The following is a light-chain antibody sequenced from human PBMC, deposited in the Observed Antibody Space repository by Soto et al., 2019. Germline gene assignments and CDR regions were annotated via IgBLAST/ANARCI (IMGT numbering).Light chain of an antibody. Sequence: EVVVTHSPATLSVSQGEIATLSCRASPSVSGNLAWYQQKPGQAPRLLIYGASTRATGLPARFSGSGPGTEFTLTISSLQPEDFATYYCQQSYSTLRTFGQGTKV. CDR3: QQSYSTLRT. CDR1: PSVSGN. V-gene: IGKV3-15*01. CDR2: GAS. J-gene: IGKJ1*01.